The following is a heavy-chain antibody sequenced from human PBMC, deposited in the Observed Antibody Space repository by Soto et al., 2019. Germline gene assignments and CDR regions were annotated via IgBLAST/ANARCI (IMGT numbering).Heavy chain of an antibody. V-gene: IGHV4-59*01. Sequence: PSETLSLTCNVSGGSIRSYYWNWIRQPPGKTLEWIGDVYYSGSANYNPSLKSRVTISVDMSRNQFSLKLNSVTAADTAVYYCARGSMLRGPTPFDYWGQGPLVTV. D-gene: IGHD3-10*01. CDR1: GGSIRSYY. CDR3: ARGSMLRGPTPFDY. J-gene: IGHJ4*02. CDR2: VYYSGSA.